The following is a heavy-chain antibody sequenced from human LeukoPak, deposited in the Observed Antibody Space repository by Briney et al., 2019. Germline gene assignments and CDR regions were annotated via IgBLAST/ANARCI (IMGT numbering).Heavy chain of an antibody. D-gene: IGHD2-2*02. CDR1: GFTFSSYG. CDR2: KSYDGSNK. J-gene: IGHJ4*02. Sequence: PGRSLRLSCAASGFTFSSYGMHWVRQAPGKGLEWVAVKSYDGSNKYYADYVKGRFTISRDNSKNTLYLQMNSLRAEDTAVYYCARVADCSSTSCYTLDYWGQGTLVTVSS. CDR3: ARVADCSSTSCYTLDY. V-gene: IGHV3-30*03.